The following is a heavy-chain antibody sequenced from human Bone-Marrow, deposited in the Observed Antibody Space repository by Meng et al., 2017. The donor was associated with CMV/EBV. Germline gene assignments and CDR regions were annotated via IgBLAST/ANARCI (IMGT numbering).Heavy chain of an antibody. Sequence: SVKVSCKASGGTFSSYTISWVRQAPGQGLEWMGRIIPIFGTANYAQKFQGRVTITTDESTSTAYMELSSLRSEDTAVYYCARGGWSGNYYYGMDVWGQGTTVTVSS. CDR2: IIPIFGTA. V-gene: IGHV1-69*05. D-gene: IGHD3-3*01. CDR3: ARGGWSGNYYYGMDV. J-gene: IGHJ6*02. CDR1: GGTFSSYT.